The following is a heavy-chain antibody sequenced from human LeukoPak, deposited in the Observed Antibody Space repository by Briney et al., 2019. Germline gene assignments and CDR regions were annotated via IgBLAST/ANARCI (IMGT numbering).Heavy chain of an antibody. CDR2: INHSRST. D-gene: IGHD5-18*01. CDR1: GGSFSGYY. V-gene: IGHV4-34*01. J-gene: IGHJ6*02. CDR3: VREGYSYGYSNYYYYGMDV. Sequence: SETLSLTCAVYGGSFSGYYWSWIRQPPGKGLEWIGEINHSRSTNYNPSLKSRVTISVDTSKNQFSLKLSSVTAADTAVYYCVREGYSYGYSNYYYYGMDVWGQGTTVTVSS.